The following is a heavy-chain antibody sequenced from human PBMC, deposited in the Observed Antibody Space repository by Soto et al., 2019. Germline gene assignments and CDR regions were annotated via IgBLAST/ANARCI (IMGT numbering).Heavy chain of an antibody. V-gene: IGHV3-74*01. D-gene: IGHD6-19*01. CDR2: VNTDGSDT. CDR1: GFTFTKSW. J-gene: IGHJ4*02. Sequence: EVQLIESGGGLVQPGGSLRLSCAASGFTFTKSWMHWVRQTPGKGLEWVSRVNTDGSDTIYADSVKGRFTISRDNAKNTLYLQMNSLTAEDTAMYYCARDQSVSGPTTLHYWGQGALVTVSS. CDR3: ARDQSVSGPTTLHY.